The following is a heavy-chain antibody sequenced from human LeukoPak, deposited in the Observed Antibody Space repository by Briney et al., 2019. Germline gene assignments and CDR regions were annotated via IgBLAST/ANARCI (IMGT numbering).Heavy chain of an antibody. V-gene: IGHV4-39*07. CDR3: ARLRTEYGSGSYYFDY. CDR1: GGSISSSSYY. J-gene: IGHJ4*02. D-gene: IGHD3-10*01. CDR2: IYYSGST. Sequence: SETLSLTCTVSGGSISSSSYYWGWIRQPPGKGLEWIGSIYYSGSTYYNPSLKSRVTISVDTSKNQFSLKLSSVTAADTAVYYCARLRTEYGSGSYYFDYWGQGTLVTVSS.